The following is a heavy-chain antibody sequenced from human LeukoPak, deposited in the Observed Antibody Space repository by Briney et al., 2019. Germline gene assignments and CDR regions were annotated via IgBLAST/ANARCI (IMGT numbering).Heavy chain of an antibody. CDR1: GYSISSGYY. CDR2: IYHSGST. V-gene: IGHV4-38-2*02. D-gene: IGHD1-26*01. J-gene: IGHJ4*02. Sequence: SETLSLTCTVSGYSISSGYYWGWIRQPPGKGLEWIGSIYHSGSTYYNPSLKSRVTISVDTSKNQFSLKLSSVTAADTAVYYCARNPPYSAFDYWGQGTLVTVSS. CDR3: ARNPPYSAFDY.